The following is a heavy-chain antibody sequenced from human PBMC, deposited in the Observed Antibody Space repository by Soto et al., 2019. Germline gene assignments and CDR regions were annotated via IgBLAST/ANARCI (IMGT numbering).Heavy chain of an antibody. Sequence: ASVKVSCKASGYTFTSYGISWVRQAPGQGLEWMGWISTYNGNTNYAQKLQGRVTMTRDTSISTAYMELSRLRSDDTAVYYCARTLYGDNVDYWGQGTRVTVSS. CDR1: GYTFTSYG. V-gene: IGHV1-18*01. J-gene: IGHJ4*02. D-gene: IGHD4-17*01. CDR2: ISTYNGNT. CDR3: ARTLYGDNVDY.